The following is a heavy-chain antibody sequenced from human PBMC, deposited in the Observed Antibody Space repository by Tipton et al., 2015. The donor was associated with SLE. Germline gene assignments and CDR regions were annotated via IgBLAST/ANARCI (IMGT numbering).Heavy chain of an antibody. J-gene: IGHJ4*02. CDR3: ARETVTGPSYFFDH. V-gene: IGHV1-18*01. CDR2: INVDSADT. Sequence: QLVQSGAEVKKPGASVKVSCKASGDTFTKYGISWVRQAPGQGLEWMGWINVDSADTNYAQKFQGRVTMTTDTSTSTAYMELRNLRSDDTAMYYCARETVTGPSYFFDHWGQGTLVTVSS. CDR1: GDTFTKYG. D-gene: IGHD4-17*01.